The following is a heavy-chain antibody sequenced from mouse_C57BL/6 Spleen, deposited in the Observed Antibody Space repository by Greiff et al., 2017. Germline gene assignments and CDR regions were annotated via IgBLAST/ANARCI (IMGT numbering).Heavy chain of an antibody. J-gene: IGHJ4*01. CDR3: ARDAYYGNYGAMDY. V-gene: IGHV5-16*01. D-gene: IGHD2-10*01. CDR1: GFTFSDYY. CDR2: INYDGSST. Sequence: EVKLMESEGGLVQPGSSMKLSCTASGFTFSDYYMAWVRQVPEKGLEWVANINYDGSSTYYLDSLKSRFIISRDNAKNILYLQMSSLKSEDTATYYCARDAYYGNYGAMDYWGQGTSVTVSS.